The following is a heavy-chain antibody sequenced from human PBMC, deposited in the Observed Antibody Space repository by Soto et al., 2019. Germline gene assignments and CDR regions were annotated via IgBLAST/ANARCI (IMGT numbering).Heavy chain of an antibody. CDR2: IDYSGNI. Sequence: PSETLSLTCNASGGPITSSGSAWGWIRQSPGKGLEWIGTIDYSGNIYYIPSLKSRITISVDTSKNQISLKLSSVTAADTAVYYCAIIGYSSSSRWFDPWGQGTLVTVSS. CDR3: AIIGYSSSSRWFDP. V-gene: IGHV4-39*07. J-gene: IGHJ5*02. CDR1: GGPITSSGSA. D-gene: IGHD6-6*01.